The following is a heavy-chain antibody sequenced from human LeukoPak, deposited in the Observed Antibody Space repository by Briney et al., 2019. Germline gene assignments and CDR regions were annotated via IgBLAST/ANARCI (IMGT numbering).Heavy chain of an antibody. Sequence: SSETLSLTCTLSGGSISSSYWSLIRQPPGKGLEWIGYIYYSGSTTYNPSLKSRVTISIDTSKNQFSLRLSSVTAADTAVYFCARGSTPYLFDFWGQGTLVTVSS. V-gene: IGHV4-59*01. CDR3: ARGSTPYLFDF. CDR2: IYYSGST. CDR1: GGSISSSY. J-gene: IGHJ4*02.